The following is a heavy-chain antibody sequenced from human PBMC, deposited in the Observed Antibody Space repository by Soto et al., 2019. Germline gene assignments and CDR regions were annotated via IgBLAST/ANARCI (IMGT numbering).Heavy chain of an antibody. CDR2: IYSGGST. Sequence: GGSLRLSCAASGFAVSSNFMSWVRQAPGKGLEWVSVIYSGGSTYYADSVKGRFTITRDNSKNTLYLQMNSLRAEDTAVYYCAKDLAYCGGDCPDYYYGMDVWGQGTTVTVSS. J-gene: IGHJ6*02. D-gene: IGHD2-21*02. CDR1: GFAVSSNF. CDR3: AKDLAYCGGDCPDYYYGMDV. V-gene: IGHV3-66*02.